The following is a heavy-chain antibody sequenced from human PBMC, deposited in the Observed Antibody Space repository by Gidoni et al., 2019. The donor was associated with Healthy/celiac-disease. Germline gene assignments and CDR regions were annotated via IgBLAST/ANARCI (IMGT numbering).Heavy chain of an antibody. D-gene: IGHD3-10*01. J-gene: IGHJ4*02. V-gene: IGHV3-21*01. CDR1: VFTFSSYS. CDR2: MSSSSSYI. Sequence: EVQLVESGGGLVKPVGSLWLSCAASVFTFSSYSMKWVRQAPGKGLEWVLSMSSSSSYIYYADAVKGRFTISRDNAKNSLYLQMNSLRAEDTAVYYCARLYGSGSLDYWGQGTLVTVSS. CDR3: ARLYGSGSLDY.